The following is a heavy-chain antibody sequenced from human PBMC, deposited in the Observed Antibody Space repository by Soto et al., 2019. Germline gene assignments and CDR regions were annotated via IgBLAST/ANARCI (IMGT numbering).Heavy chain of an antibody. CDR2: IDPFGSAT. J-gene: IGHJ4*02. CDR1: GFTFNTYW. D-gene: IGHD2-2*01. V-gene: IGHV3-74*03. CDR3: AKDLDATVFNFDS. Sequence: PGGSLRLSCAASGFTFNTYWMHWVRQAPGKGLVWVSRIDPFGSATKYADYVEGRFTTSRDNAKNTLYLQMDFLAAEDTAVYYCAKDLDATVFNFDSWGQGT.